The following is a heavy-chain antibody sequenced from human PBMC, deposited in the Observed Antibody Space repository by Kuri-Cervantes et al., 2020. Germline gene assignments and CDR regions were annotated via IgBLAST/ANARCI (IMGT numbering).Heavy chain of an antibody. CDR1: GFTFSDSY. D-gene: IGHD3-9*01. Sequence: GGSLRLSCAASGFTFSDSYMSWIRQAPGKGLEWISYMSGGSTIIYYADSVKGRFTISRDNAKNSLYLQMNSLRAEDTAMYYCARAPTGYSQDWGQGTLVTVSS. J-gene: IGHJ4*02. CDR3: ARAPTGYSQD. V-gene: IGHV3-11*01. CDR2: MSGGSTII.